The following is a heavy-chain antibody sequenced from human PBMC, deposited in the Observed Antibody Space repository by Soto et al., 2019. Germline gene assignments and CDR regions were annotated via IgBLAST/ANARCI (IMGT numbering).Heavy chain of an antibody. J-gene: IGHJ4*02. CDR1: GFTFDNYA. Sequence: GGSLRLSCAASGFTFDNYAMNWVRQAPGKGLEWVAHISGSGGATKYADSVKGRFSISRDNSKNTLYLQMNSLRAEDTAVHYCARDLLIDYWGQGTLGTVSS. V-gene: IGHV3-23*01. CDR2: ISGSGGAT. D-gene: IGHD2-15*01. CDR3: ARDLLIDY.